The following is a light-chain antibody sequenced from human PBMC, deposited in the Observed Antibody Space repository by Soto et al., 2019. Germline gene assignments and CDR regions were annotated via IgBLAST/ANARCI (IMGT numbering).Light chain of an antibody. CDR2: DAS. Sequence: DIQMTQSPSTLSASVGDRVTITCRASQSISNWLAWYQQKPGKAPKLLIYDASSLESGVPSRFSGSGSGADFTLTISSLQPDDFATYYCQQYNGNSCTVGQVTKL. CDR1: QSISNW. V-gene: IGKV1-5*01. J-gene: IGKJ1*01. CDR3: QQYNGNSCT.